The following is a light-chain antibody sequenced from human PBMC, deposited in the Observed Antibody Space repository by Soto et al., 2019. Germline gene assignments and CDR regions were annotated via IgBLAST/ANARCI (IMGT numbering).Light chain of an antibody. CDR2: DVS. CDR3: SSYTTSNTRQIV. Sequence: QSALTQPSSVSRSPGQSITISCTGTNSDVGGYNYVSWYQQHPGKAPKFMIYDVSSRPSGVSDRFSGSKSGNTASLTISGLQAEDEADYYCSSYTTSNTRQIVFGTGTKVTVL. J-gene: IGLJ1*01. V-gene: IGLV2-14*01. CDR1: NSDVGGYNY.